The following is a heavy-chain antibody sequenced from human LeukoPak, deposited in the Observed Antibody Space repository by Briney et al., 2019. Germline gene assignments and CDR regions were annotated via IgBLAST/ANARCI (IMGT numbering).Heavy chain of an antibody. Sequence: SETLSLTCTVSGFSISSSSYYWGWIRQPPGKGLEWIVSIYYTGTTYYNPSLMSRITISVDMSKNQFSLKLSSVTAADTAVYYCASLYKSSFYEGDSWGQGTLVTVSS. CDR2: IYYTGTT. V-gene: IGHV4-39*01. CDR3: ASLYKSSFYEGDS. J-gene: IGHJ4*02. CDR1: GFSISSSSYY. D-gene: IGHD6-13*01.